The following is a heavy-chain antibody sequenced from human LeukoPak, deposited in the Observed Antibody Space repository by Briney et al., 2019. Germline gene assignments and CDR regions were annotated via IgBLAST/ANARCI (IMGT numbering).Heavy chain of an antibody. V-gene: IGHV1-8*01. CDR2: MNSNVGNT. J-gene: IGHJ6*02. CDR3: ARARSGYDCYYGMDV. D-gene: IGHD5-12*01. Sequence: ASVKVSCKASGYTFTSYDINWVRQATGQGLEWMGWMNSNVGNTGYEQKFQGRVTMTRNTSMRTAYMELSSLTSEDTAVYYCARARSGYDCYYGMDVWGQGTTVTVSS. CDR1: GYTFTSYD.